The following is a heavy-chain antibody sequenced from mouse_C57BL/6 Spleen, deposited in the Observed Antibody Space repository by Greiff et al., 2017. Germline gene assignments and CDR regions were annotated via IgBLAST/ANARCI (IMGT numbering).Heavy chain of an antibody. V-gene: IGHV1-9*01. D-gene: IGHD2-5*01. Sequence: QVQLQQPGAELMKPGASVKLSCKATGYTFTGYWIEWVKQRHGHGLEWIGDILPGSGGTKYNEKFKGKATFTADKSSNTAYMQLSSLTPEDSAIYSCARSPIYNSNPYYFDYWGQGTTLTVSS. CDR3: ARSPIYNSNPYYFDY. CDR2: ILPGSGGT. J-gene: IGHJ2*01. CDR1: GYTFTGYW.